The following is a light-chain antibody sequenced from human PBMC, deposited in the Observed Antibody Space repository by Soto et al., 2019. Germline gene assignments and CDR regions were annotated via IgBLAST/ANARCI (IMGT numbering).Light chain of an antibody. CDR3: EQRSDWPPT. J-gene: IGKJ1*01. CDR2: DTS. CDR1: QTVGSY. Sequence: EIVLTQSPATLSLSPGERATLSCRASQTVGSYLAWFRQTPRQNHRLLIYDTSIRATGAPARFSGSGSGTDFALAINSFEAEDFAIYYCEQRSDWPPTFAQGTKVDIK. V-gene: IGKV3-11*01.